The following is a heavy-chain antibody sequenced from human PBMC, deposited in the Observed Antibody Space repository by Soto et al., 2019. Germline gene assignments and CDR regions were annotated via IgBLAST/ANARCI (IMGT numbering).Heavy chain of an antibody. J-gene: IGHJ4*02. V-gene: IGHV1-46*01. CDR1: GYTFTSYY. CDR2: INPSGGST. D-gene: IGHD3-22*01. CDR3: ARGSYYYESSGYYPDY. Sequence: ASVKVSCKASGYTFTSYYMHWVRQAPGQGLEWMGIINPSGGSTSYAQKFQDRDTMTRDTSTSTVYMEMSSLRSEDTAVYYCARGSYYYESSGYYPDYWGQGTLVTVSS.